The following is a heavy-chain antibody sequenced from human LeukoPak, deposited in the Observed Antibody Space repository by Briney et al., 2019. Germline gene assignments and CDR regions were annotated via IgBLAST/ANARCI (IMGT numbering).Heavy chain of an antibody. J-gene: IGHJ6*02. CDR1: GFTVSSNY. D-gene: IGHD2-15*01. CDR2: ISGSGGST. V-gene: IGHV3-23*01. CDR3: AKGGYCSGGSCYPMDV. Sequence: GGSLRLSCAASGFTVSSNYMSWVRQAPGKGLEWVSVISGSGGSTYYADSVKGRFAISRDNSKNTLYLQMNSLRAEDTALYYCAKGGYCSGGSCYPMDVWGQGTTVTVSS.